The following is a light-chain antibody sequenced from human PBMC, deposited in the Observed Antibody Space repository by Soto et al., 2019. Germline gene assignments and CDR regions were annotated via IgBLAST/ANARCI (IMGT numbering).Light chain of an antibody. CDR2: GAS. Sequence: EIVLTQSPGTLSLSPGKRATLSCRASQTISSAYLAWYQQRPGQAPRLLIYGASTRATGIPDRFSGRGSGTDFALTISRLEPEDFAVYYCQHQRNSPVTFGGGTKVEIK. CDR3: QHQRNSPVT. J-gene: IGKJ4*01. CDR1: QTISSAY. V-gene: IGKV3-20*01.